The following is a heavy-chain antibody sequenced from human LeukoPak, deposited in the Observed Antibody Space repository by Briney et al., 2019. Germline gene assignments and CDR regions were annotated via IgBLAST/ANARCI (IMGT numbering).Heavy chain of an antibody. D-gene: IGHD6-19*01. Sequence: PGGSLRLSCAASGFTFSGYAMYWVRQAPGKGLEWVSSIEASGGATYYADSVKGRFTISRDNSKNTFYLQMNSLRAEDTAPYYCAKGSGSGWYGWFAPWGQGTLVTVSS. V-gene: IGHV3-23*01. CDR2: IEASGGAT. CDR1: GFTFSGYA. CDR3: AKGSGSGWYGWFAP. J-gene: IGHJ5*02.